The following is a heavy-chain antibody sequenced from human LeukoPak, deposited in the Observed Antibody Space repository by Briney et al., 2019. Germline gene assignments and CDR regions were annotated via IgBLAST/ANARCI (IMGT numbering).Heavy chain of an antibody. V-gene: IGHV3-74*01. D-gene: IGHD6-6*01. J-gene: IGHJ3*02. CDR3: ARRSAARDAFDI. CDR1: GFTFSSYW. Sequence: GGSLRLSCAASGFTFSSYWMHWVRQAPGKGLVWVSRINSDAITISYADSVKGRFTISRDNAKNTLYLQMNSLRAEDTAVYYCARRSAARDAFDIWGQGTMVTVSS. CDR2: INSDAITI.